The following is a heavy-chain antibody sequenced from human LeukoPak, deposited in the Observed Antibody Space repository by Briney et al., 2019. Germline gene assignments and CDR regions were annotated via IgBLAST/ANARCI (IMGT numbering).Heavy chain of an antibody. CDR2: IYYSGST. CDR1: GDSISSYF. D-gene: IGHD1-20*01. V-gene: IGHV4-59*08. J-gene: IGHJ3*02. CDR3: ARHAYNWNENYGYSGEVSGAFDI. Sequence: SETLSLTCTVSGDSISSYFLSWIRQPPGKGLEWIGYIYYSGSTNYNPSLKSRVTILVDTSKNQFSLKLSSVTAAVTAVYYCARHAYNWNENYGYSGEVSGAFDIWGQGTMVTVSS.